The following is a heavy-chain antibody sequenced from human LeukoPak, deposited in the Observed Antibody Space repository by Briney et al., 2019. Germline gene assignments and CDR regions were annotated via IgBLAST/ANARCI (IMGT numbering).Heavy chain of an antibody. CDR3: TTATLRPVGL. V-gene: IGHV3-15*05. CDR2: IKSKSDGGTT. D-gene: IGHD3-10*01. CDR1: GFSFSRAW. Sequence: PGGSLRLSCAASGFSFSRAWMSWVRQAPGKGLEWVGRIKSKSDGGTTDYAAPVKGRFTISRDDSKNTLFLQVNSLKIEDTAVYYCTTATLRPVGLWGQGTLVTVSS. J-gene: IGHJ4*02.